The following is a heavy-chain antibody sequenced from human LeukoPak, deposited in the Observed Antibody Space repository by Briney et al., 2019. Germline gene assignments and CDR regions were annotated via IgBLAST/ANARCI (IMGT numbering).Heavy chain of an antibody. CDR2: IRYDESDK. V-gene: IGHV3-30*02. CDR1: GFTFSTYD. J-gene: IGHJ3*02. D-gene: IGHD3-3*01. Sequence: GGSLRLSCAASGFTFSTYDMHWVRQAPGKGLEWVAFIRYDESDKYYGDSVKGRFTISRDNSKNTLYLKMNSLRAEDTAVYYCAKDRIAIFGVVIADAFDIWGQGTMVTVSS. CDR3: AKDRIAIFGVVIADAFDI.